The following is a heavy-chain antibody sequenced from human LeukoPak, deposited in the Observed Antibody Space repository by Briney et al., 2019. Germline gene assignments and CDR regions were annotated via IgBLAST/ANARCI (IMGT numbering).Heavy chain of an antibody. J-gene: IGHJ6*02. CDR2: VHYSGSA. V-gene: IGHV4-31*03. CDR1: GGSISSSDYY. D-gene: IGHD2-2*01. Sequence: SETLSLTCTVSGGSISSSDYYWTWIRQHPGKGLEWVGYVHYSGSASYNPSLKSRVTISGDMSKNQFSLKLSSVTAADTAVYYCARSSTNYYGMDVWGQGTTVTVSS. CDR3: ARSSTNYYGMDV.